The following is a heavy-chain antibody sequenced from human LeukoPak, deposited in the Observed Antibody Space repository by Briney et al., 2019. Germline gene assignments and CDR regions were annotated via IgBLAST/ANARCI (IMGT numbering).Heavy chain of an antibody. V-gene: IGHV3-11*05. CDR2: ITSSSTYT. J-gene: IGHJ3*02. CDR1: GFTFSSYA. CDR3: ARGAQSRNYAFDI. D-gene: IGHD6-13*01. Sequence: GGSLRLSCAASGFTFSSYAMSWIRQAPGKGLEWISYITSSSTYTNYADSVKGRFTISRDNAKNSLYLQMNSLRAEDTAVYYCARGAQSRNYAFDIWGQGTMVTVSS.